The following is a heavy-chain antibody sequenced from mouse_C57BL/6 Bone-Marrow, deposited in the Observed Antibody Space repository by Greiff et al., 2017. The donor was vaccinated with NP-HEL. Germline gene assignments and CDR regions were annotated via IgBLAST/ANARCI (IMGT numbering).Heavy chain of an antibody. CDR3: ARYYGNDSDY. V-gene: IGHV5-17*01. D-gene: IGHD2-1*01. Sequence: EVKVVESGGGLVKPGGSLKLSCAASGFTFSDYGMHWVRQAPEKGLEWVAYISSGSSTIYYADTVKGRFPISRDNTKNTLFMQMTSLRSEDTAMYYCARYYGNDSDYWGQGTTLTVSA. CDR1: GFTFSDYG. J-gene: IGHJ2*01. CDR2: ISSGSSTI.